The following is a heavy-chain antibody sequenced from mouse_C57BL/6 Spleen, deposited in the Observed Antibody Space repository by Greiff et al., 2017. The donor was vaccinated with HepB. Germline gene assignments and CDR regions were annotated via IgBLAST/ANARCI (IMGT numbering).Heavy chain of an antibody. Sequence: EVQLQESGAELVRPGASVKLSCTASGFNIKDDYMHWVKQRPEQGLEWIGWIDPENGDTEYASKFQGKATITADTSSNTAYLQLSSLTSEDTAVYYCTVLPPFAYWGQGTLVTVSA. V-gene: IGHV14-4*01. CDR2: IDPENGDT. CDR3: TVLPPFAY. J-gene: IGHJ3*01. CDR1: GFNIKDDY. D-gene: IGHD2-1*01.